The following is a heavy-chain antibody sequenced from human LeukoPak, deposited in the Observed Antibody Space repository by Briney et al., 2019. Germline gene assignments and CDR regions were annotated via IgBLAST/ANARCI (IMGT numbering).Heavy chain of an antibody. J-gene: IGHJ4*02. Sequence: PSETLSLTCTVSGGSISTYYWSWIRRPPGKGLEWIGYIYYSGSTDYDPSLQSRVTISVDRSKNQFSLRLTSVTAADTAVYYCATTNRDNFGDYFFDYWGQGTLVTVSS. CDR3: ATTNRDNFGDYFFDY. CDR1: GGSISTYY. CDR2: IYYSGST. D-gene: IGHD4-17*01. V-gene: IGHV4-59*01.